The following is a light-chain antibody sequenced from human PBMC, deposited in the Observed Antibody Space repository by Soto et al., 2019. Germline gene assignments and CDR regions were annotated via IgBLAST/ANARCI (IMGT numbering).Light chain of an antibody. J-gene: IGKJ1*01. CDR1: QDISNY. CDR2: DAS. V-gene: IGKV1-33*01. CDR3: QQYDNLWT. Sequence: DIQMTQSPSSLSASVGDRVTITCQASQDISNYLNWYQQKPGKAPKLLIYDASNLETGVPSRFSGSGCGTDFTFTISSLQPEDIATYYCQQYDNLWTFGQGTKVEIK.